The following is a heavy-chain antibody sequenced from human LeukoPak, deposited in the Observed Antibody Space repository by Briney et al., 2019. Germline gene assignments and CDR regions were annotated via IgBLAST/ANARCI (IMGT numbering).Heavy chain of an antibody. D-gene: IGHD3-16*01. CDR1: GFTFSSYW. CDR2: INYNGNVN. V-gene: IGHV3-7*03. J-gene: IGHJ6*02. Sequence: GGSLRLSCAASGFTFSSYWMNWARQAPGKGLEWVASINYNGNVNYYVDSVKGRFAISRDNAKNSLYLQMSNLRAEDTAVYFCARGGGLDVWGQGATVTVSS. CDR3: ARGGGLDV.